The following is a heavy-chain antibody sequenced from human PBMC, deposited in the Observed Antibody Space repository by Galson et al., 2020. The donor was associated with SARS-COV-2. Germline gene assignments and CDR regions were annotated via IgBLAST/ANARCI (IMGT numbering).Heavy chain of an antibody. CDR1: GFNFSSSA. J-gene: IGHJ4*02. CDR3: ARETDEYTSSWYDY. CDR2: ISYDGTKR. D-gene: IGHD6-13*01. V-gene: IGHV3-30*04. Sequence: GGSLRLSCRASGFNFSSSAMHWVRQAPGKGLQWVAIISYDGTKRYNLDSVKGRFTISRDNSKNTLYLQMDSLTTEDTAVYYCARETDEYTSSWYDYWGQGTLVTVSS.